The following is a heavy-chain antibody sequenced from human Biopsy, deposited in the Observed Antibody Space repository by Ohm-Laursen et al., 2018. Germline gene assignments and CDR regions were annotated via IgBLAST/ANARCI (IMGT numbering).Heavy chain of an antibody. D-gene: IGHD3-3*01. CDR2: MNPNSGNT. CDR3: ARAERFLECFDI. Sequence: ASVKVSCKSSGYTFTSFDINWVRQATGQGLEWMGWMNPNSGNTGYAQKLQGRVTMTRNTSISTAYMELSSLRSEDTAVYYCARAERFLECFDIWGQGTMVTVSS. V-gene: IGHV1-8*01. J-gene: IGHJ3*02. CDR1: GYTFTSFD.